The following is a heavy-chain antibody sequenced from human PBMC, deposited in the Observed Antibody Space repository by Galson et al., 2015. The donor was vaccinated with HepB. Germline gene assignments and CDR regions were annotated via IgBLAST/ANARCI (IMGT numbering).Heavy chain of an antibody. Sequence: SLRLSCAASGFTFSSYAMHWVRQAPGKGLEWVAVISYDGSNKYYADSVKGRFTISRDNSKNTLYLQMNSLRAEDTAVYYCARDSEDIVVVPAAINFMTVGGWFDPWGQGTLVTVSS. CDR2: ISYDGSNK. J-gene: IGHJ5*02. D-gene: IGHD2-2*02. CDR1: GFTFSSYA. V-gene: IGHV3-30-3*01. CDR3: ARDSEDIVVVPAAINFMTVGGWFDP.